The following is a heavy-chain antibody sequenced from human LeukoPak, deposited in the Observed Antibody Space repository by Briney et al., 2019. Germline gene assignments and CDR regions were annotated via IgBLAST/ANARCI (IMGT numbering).Heavy chain of an antibody. V-gene: IGHV1-18*01. CDR2: ISAYNGNT. CDR1: GYTFTSYG. CDR3: ARDDYSKYRYYYYGMDV. D-gene: IGHD4-4*01. J-gene: IGHJ6*02. Sequence: ASVKVSCKASGYTFTSYGISWVRQAPGQGLEWMGWISAYNGNTNYAQKLQGRVTMTTDTSTSTAYMELRSLRSDDTAVYYCARDDYSKYRYYYYGMDVWGQGTTVTVSS.